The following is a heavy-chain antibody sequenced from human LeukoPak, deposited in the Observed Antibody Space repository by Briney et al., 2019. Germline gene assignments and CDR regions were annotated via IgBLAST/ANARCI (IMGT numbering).Heavy chain of an antibody. D-gene: IGHD3-10*01. CDR3: AILRVYYYGSGSDY. CDR2: IYYSGST. J-gene: IGHJ4*02. Sequence: SETLSLTCTVSGGSISSSSYYWGWIRQPPGKGLEWIGSIYYSGSTYYNPSHKSRVTISVDTSKNQFSLKLSSVTAADTAVYYCAILRVYYYGSGSDYWGQGTLVTVSS. CDR1: GGSISSSSYY. V-gene: IGHV4-39*07.